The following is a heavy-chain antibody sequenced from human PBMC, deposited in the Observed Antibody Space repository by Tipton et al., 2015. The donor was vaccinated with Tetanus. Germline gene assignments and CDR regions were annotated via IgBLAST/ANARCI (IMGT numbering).Heavy chain of an antibody. D-gene: IGHD1-26*01. CDR2: SYSTGST. Sequence: TLSLTCGVSGGSISGYFWSWIRQPPGKGLEWIGYSYSTGSTNYNPSLRSRLTISVDTSKNQFSLKLKSVTAADTAVYYCARGHRVSASYAGWFDPWGQGTLVTVSS. J-gene: IGHJ5*02. CDR3: ARGHRVSASYAGWFDP. CDR1: GGSISGYF. V-gene: IGHV4-4*08.